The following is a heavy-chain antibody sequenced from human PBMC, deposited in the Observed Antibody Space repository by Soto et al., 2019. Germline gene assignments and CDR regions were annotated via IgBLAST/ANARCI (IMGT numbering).Heavy chain of an antibody. D-gene: IGHD3-3*01. V-gene: IGHV3-48*03. CDR3: ARYDFWSGYPPNGMDV. CDR1: GFTFSSYE. J-gene: IGHJ6*02. Sequence: GGSLRRSCAASGFTFSSYEMNWVRQAPGKGLEWVSYISSSGSKIYNADSVKGRFTISRDNAKNSPYLQMNSLRAEDTAVYYCARYDFWSGYPPNGMDVWGQGTTVTVPS. CDR2: ISSSGSKI.